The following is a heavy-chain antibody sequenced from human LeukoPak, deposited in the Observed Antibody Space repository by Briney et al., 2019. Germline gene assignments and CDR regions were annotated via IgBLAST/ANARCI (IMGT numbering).Heavy chain of an antibody. D-gene: IGHD3-22*01. CDR2: IKEDGSEK. CDR1: GVTFSSYW. V-gene: IGHV3-7*01. J-gene: IGHJ4*02. CDR3: ARGRFNYDSTGYSPFYY. Sequence: GGSLRLSCAASGVTFSSYWMSWVRQAPGKGLEWVANIKEDGSEKYYVDSAKGRFTISRDNAKNSVYLQMNSLRAEDTAVYYCARGRFNYDSTGYSPFYYWGQGTLVTVSS.